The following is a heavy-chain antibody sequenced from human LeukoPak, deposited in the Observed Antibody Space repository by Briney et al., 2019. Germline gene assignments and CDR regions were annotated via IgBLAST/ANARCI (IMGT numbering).Heavy chain of an antibody. Sequence: PGGSLRLSRAASGFTFDNYAMNWVRQAPGKGLEWGSYIRGGGGLTRYSDSVKDRFTISRNNSKNTLYLQMNSLRPEDTAIYYCAKCSASYYNDAFDIWGRGTMVTVSS. CDR3: AKCSASYYNDAFDI. CDR1: GFTFDNYA. CDR2: IRGGGGLT. D-gene: IGHD3-10*01. V-gene: IGHV3-23*01. J-gene: IGHJ3*02.